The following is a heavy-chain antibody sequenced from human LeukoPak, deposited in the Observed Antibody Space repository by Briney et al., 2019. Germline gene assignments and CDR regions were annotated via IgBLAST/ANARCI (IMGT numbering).Heavy chain of an antibody. CDR1: GFTFSSYA. V-gene: IGHV3-23*01. CDR3: AKAGSTTDYDYGDYGLDY. CDR2: ISGSGGST. Sequence: PGGSLRLSCAASGFTFSSYAMSWVRQAPGKGLEWVSAISGSGGSTYYADSVKGRFTISRDNSKNTLYLQMNSLRAEDTAVYYCAKAGSTTDYDYGDYGLDYWGQGTLVTVSS. J-gene: IGHJ4*02. D-gene: IGHD4-17*01.